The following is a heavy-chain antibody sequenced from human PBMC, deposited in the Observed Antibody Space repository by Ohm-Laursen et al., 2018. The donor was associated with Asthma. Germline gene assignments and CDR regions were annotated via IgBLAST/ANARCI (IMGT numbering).Heavy chain of an antibody. CDR3: ARIGPEWELPGREYSLHH. J-gene: IGHJ1*01. CDR2: ISTASTFI. Sequence: SLRLSCTASGYTFSRYSIHWVRQVPGKGLEWVASISTASTFIYHADSVRGRFTTSRDNAKNSVYLQMNSLRADDTALYYCARIGPEWELPGREYSLHHWGQGTQVTVSS. V-gene: IGHV3-21*01. CDR1: GYTFSRYS. D-gene: IGHD1-26*01.